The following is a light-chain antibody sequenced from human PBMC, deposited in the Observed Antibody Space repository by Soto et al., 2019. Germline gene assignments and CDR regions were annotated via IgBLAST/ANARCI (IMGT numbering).Light chain of an antibody. CDR2: AAS. V-gene: IGKV1-39*01. Sequence: DIQMTQSPSSLSASLGDRVTITCRASQGISTYLNWSQQKPGKAPKLLIYAASSLQSGVPSRFSGSGSETDFTLTISSLQPEDFATYSCQQSYSTTWTFGQGTKVDIK. CDR3: QQSYSTTWT. J-gene: IGKJ1*01. CDR1: QGISTY.